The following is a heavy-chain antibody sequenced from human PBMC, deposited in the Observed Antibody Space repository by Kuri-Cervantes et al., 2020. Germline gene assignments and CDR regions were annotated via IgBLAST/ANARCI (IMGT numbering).Heavy chain of an antibody. V-gene: IGHV3-21*04. CDR1: GFTFSSYG. D-gene: IGHD3-3*01. Sequence: GESLKISCAASGFTFSSYGMHWVRQAPGKGLEWVSSISSSSSYIYYADSVKGRFTISRDNAKNTLYLQMNSLRAEDTAVYYCAKVGFWSGYYGMDVWGQGTTVTVSS. CDR2: ISSSSSYI. CDR3: AKVGFWSGYYGMDV. J-gene: IGHJ6*02.